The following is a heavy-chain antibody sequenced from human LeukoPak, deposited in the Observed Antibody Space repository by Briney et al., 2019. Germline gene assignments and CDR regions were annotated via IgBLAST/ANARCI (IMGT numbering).Heavy chain of an antibody. Sequence: GGSLRLSCVVSGFTFSNYAMHWVRQAPGQAPGKGLEWVAVMSYDGSHEYYADSVKGRFTISRDNPKSTLYLQMNSLRPEDTAVYYCARAFGGSYSSTVDYWGQGTLVTVSP. D-gene: IGHD1-26*01. J-gene: IGHJ4*02. V-gene: IGHV3-30*04. CDR3: ARAFGGSYSSTVDY. CDR1: GFTFSNYA. CDR2: MSYDGSHE.